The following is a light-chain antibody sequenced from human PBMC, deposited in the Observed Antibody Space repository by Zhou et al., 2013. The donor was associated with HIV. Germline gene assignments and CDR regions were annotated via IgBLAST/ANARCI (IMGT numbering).Light chain of an antibody. CDR3: HQYGTSPPNT. CDR2: SAS. Sequence: EIVMTQSPATLSVSPGERATLSCRASQSVVTNLAWYQQKPGQGPRLLIYSASTRATDVPARFSGSGSGTEFTLTISSLQSEDFAVYYCHQYGTSPPNTFGQGTKLEIK. J-gene: IGKJ2*01. V-gene: IGKV3-15*01. CDR1: QSVVTN.